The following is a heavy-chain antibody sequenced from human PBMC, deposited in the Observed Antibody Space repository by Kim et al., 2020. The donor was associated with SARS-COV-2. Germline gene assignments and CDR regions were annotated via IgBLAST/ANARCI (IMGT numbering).Heavy chain of an antibody. CDR2: IYYSGST. V-gene: IGHV4-39*07. CDR1: GGSISSSSYY. D-gene: IGHD1-26*01. J-gene: IGHJ4*02. Sequence: SETLSLTCTVSGGSISSSSYYWGWIRQPPGKGLEWIGSIYYSGSTYYNPSLKSRVTISVDTSKNQFSLKLSSVTAAATVVYDCARDRGAHGGPDYWGQGT. CDR3: ARDRGAHGGPDY.